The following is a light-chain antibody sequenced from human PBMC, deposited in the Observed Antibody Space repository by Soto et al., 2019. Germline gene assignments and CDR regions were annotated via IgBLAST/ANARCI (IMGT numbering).Light chain of an antibody. CDR2: KAS. Sequence: DIQMTQSPSTLSGSVGDRVTITCRASQTISSWLAWYQQKPGKAPKLLIYKASTLKSGVPSRFSGSGSGTEFTFTISSLQPDDFATYYCQQVNVYPSTFGGGTKVDIK. J-gene: IGKJ4*01. V-gene: IGKV1-5*03. CDR3: QQVNVYPST. CDR1: QTISSW.